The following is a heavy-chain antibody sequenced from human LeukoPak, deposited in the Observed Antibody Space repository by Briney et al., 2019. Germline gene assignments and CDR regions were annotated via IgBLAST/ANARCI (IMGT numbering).Heavy chain of an antibody. Sequence: SETLSLPCTVSGGSISTYYWNWIRQPPGKGLEWIGYMFYSGSTNCNPSLKSRVTILVDTSKNRFSLKLSSVTAADTAVYYCARLDANWGFIGYWGQGTLVTVSS. CDR2: MFYSGST. V-gene: IGHV4-59*01. J-gene: IGHJ4*02. CDR1: GGSISTYY. CDR3: ARLDANWGFIGY. D-gene: IGHD7-27*01.